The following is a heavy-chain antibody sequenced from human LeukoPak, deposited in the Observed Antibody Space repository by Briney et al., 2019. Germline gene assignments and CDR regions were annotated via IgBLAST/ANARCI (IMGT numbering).Heavy chain of an antibody. J-gene: IGHJ4*02. D-gene: IGHD6-13*01. CDR3: ARDRSAAAGFDY. V-gene: IGHV1-69*13. Sequence: SVKVSCKASGYTFTGYYMHWVRQAPGQGLEWMGGIIPIFGTANYAQKFQGRVTITADESTSTAYMELSSLRSEDTAVYYCARDRSAAAGFDYWGQGTLVTVSS. CDR2: IIPIFGTA. CDR1: GYTFTGYY.